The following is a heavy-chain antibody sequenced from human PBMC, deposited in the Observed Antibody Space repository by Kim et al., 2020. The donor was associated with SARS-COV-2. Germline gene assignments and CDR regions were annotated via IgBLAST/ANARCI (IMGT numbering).Heavy chain of an antibody. Sequence: SETLSLTCAVYGGSFSGYYWSWIRQPPGKGLEWIGEINHSGSTNYNPSLKSRVTISVDTSKNQFSLTLSSVTAADTAVYYCARGPGYSSSWYGARNWFDPWGQGTLVTVFS. CDR1: GGSFSGYY. CDR3: ARGPGYSSSWYGARNWFDP. V-gene: IGHV4-34*01. D-gene: IGHD6-13*01. CDR2: INHSGST. J-gene: IGHJ5*02.